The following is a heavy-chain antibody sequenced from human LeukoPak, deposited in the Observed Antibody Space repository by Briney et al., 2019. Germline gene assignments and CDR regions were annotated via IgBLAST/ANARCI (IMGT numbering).Heavy chain of an antibody. J-gene: IGHJ3*02. CDR3: ARCLRGGDFVAQDAFDI. CDR2: PNSGGT. D-gene: IGHD2-21*02. V-gene: IGHV1-46*01. Sequence: PNSGGTNYAQKFQGRVTMTRDTSTSTLYMELSSLRSEDTAVYYCARCLRGGDFVAQDAFDIWGQGTMVTVSS.